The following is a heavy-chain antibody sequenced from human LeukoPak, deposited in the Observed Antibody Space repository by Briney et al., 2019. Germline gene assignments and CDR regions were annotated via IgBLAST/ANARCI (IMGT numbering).Heavy chain of an antibody. CDR3: ARAGWSSRGY. CDR2: ISSSSSTI. V-gene: IGHV3-48*01. D-gene: IGHD6-13*01. J-gene: IGHJ4*02. Sequence: GGSLRLSCAASGFTFSSYSMNWVRQAPGKGLEWVSYISSSSSTIYYADSVKGRFTISRDNAKNSLYPQMNSLRAEGTAVYYCARAGWSSRGYWGQGTLVTVSS. CDR1: GFTFSSYS.